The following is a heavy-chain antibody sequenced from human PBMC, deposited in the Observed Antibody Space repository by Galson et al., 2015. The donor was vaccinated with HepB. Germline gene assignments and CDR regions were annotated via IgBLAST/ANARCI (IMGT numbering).Heavy chain of an antibody. D-gene: IGHD1-14*01. CDR3: ARDVDRALDY. V-gene: IGHV1-18*01. Sequence: SVKVSCKASGYTFNKYGISWVRQAPGQGLEWMGWISTKRGNTKHAQNFQGRVTMTTETSTNTAYMELRSLRSADTAVYYCARDVDRALDYWGQGTLVTVSS. CDR1: GYTFNKYG. CDR2: ISTKRGNT. J-gene: IGHJ4*02.